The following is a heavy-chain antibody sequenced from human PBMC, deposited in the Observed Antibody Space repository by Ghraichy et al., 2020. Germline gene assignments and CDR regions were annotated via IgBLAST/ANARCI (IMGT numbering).Heavy chain of an antibody. J-gene: IGHJ6*02. CDR3: AREIGYNWNDGGGYYYGMDV. CDR2: ISAYNGNT. V-gene: IGHV1-18*01. CDR1: GYTFTSYG. Sequence: ASVKVSCKASGYTFTSYGISWVRQAPGQGLEWMGWISAYNGNTNYAQKLQGRVTMTTDTSTSTAYMELRSLRSDDTAVYYCAREIGYNWNDGGGYYYGMDVWGQGTTVTVSS. D-gene: IGHD1-1*01.